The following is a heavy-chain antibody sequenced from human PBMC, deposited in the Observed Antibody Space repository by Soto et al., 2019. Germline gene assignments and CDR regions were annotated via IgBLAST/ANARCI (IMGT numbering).Heavy chain of an antibody. D-gene: IGHD3-22*01. CDR2: TYYTGIT. CDR3: AITRVENHYYGGSDV. V-gene: IGHV4-59*03. CDR1: GASISTYY. Sequence: QVQLQESGPGLVKPSETLSLACTVSGASISTYYYSWIRQAPGKALKWIGYTYYTGITNYNPSLESRVTISQDQSKNQLSLTMSTVPAADTAVYYCAITRVENHYYGGSDVWGQGTTVTVSS. J-gene: IGHJ6*02.